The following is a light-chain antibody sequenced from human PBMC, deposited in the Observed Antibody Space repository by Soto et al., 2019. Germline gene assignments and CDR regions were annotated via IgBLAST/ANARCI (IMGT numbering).Light chain of an antibody. CDR1: SSDVGGYNY. J-gene: IGLJ2*01. Sequence: QSALTQPPSASGSPGQSVTISCTGTSSDVGGYNYVSWYQQHPGKAPKLMIYEVSNRPSGVPDRFSGSKSGNTASLTVSGVQAEDEADYYCSSYAGSNNLGVFGGGTKLTVL. CDR2: EVS. CDR3: SSYAGSNNLGV. V-gene: IGLV2-8*01.